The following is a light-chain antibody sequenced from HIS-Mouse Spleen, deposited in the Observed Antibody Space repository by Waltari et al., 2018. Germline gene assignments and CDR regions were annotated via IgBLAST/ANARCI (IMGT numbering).Light chain of an antibody. J-gene: IGKJ2*01. Sequence: DIQLTQSPSFLSASVVDRITITCRASQGSSSYLAWYQQKPGKAPKLLIYAASTLQSEVPSRFSGSGSGTEFTLTISSLQPEDFATYYCQQLNSYPLYTFGQGTKLEIK. V-gene: IGKV1-9*01. CDR3: QQLNSYPLYT. CDR1: QGSSSY. CDR2: AAS.